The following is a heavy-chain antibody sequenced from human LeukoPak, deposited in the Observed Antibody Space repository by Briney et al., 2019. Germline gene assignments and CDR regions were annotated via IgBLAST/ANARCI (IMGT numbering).Heavy chain of an antibody. CDR3: ARQRGYCSSGVCRGWFDP. Sequence: GGSLRLSCAASGFTFRSYNMNWVRQAPGKGLEWVSSISESSSFIQYADSLKGRFAISRDNAKNSPYLQMNSLRAEDTAVYYCARQRGYCSSGVCRGWFDPWGQGTLVTVSS. J-gene: IGHJ5*02. CDR1: GFTFRSYN. D-gene: IGHD2-8*01. CDR2: ISESSSFI. V-gene: IGHV3-21*01.